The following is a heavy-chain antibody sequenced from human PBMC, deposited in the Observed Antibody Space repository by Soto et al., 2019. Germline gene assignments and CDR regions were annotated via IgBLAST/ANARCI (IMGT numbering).Heavy chain of an antibody. V-gene: IGHV4-4*02. CDR3: ASVVRGVRGVIRFDY. J-gene: IGHJ4*02. D-gene: IGHD3-10*01. Sequence: SETLSLTCAVSGGSISSSNWWSWVRQPPGKGLEWIGEINHSGSTNYNPSLKSRVTISVDTSKNQFSLKLSSVTAADTAVYYCASVVRGVRGVIRFDYWGQGTLVTVSS. CDR1: GGSISSSNW. CDR2: INHSGST.